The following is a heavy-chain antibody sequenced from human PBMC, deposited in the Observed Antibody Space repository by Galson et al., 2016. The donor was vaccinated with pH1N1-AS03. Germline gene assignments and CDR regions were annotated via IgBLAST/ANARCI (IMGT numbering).Heavy chain of an antibody. D-gene: IGHD5-12*01. V-gene: IGHV3-13*01. CDR2: IAATGPT. Sequence: SLRLSCAASGFTVTRNDMHWVRQATGKGLEWVSIIAATGPTHYADSVKGRFTISREIPQNSLYLQMDCLRADDTAVYYCAVRGYISGTHGLDVWGKGTTVTVSS. J-gene: IGHJ6*04. CDR1: GFTVTRND. CDR3: AVRGYISGTHGLDV.